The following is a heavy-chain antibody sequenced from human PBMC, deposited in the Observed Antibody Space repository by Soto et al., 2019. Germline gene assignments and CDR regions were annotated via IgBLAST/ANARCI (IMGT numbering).Heavy chain of an antibody. CDR3: TRVPVEVSGADFDY. CDR1: GLSFSSCW. D-gene: IGHD6-19*01. CDR2: IKEDGTEI. Sequence: GSLRLSCAAAGLSFSSCWMSWVRQAPGKGLEWVANIKEDGTEIKYVDSVKGRFTISRDNAKRSLYLQINNLRAEDTAVYYCTRVPVEVSGADFDYWGQGTLVTVSS. V-gene: IGHV3-7*01. J-gene: IGHJ4*02.